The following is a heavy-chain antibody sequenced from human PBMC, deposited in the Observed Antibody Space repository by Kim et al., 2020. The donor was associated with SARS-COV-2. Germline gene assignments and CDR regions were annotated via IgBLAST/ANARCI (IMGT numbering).Heavy chain of an antibody. V-gene: IGHV3-48*03. Sequence: GGSLRLSCAASGFTFSSYEMNWVRQAPGKGLEWVSYISTRGSSIYYADSVKGRFTISRDNAKNSLYLQMNSLRAEDTAVYYCARGKGSCSSITCYSGYWGQGTLVIVSS. J-gene: IGHJ4*02. CDR1: GFTFSSYE. D-gene: IGHD2-2*01. CDR2: ISTRGSSI. CDR3: ARGKGSCSSITCYSGY.